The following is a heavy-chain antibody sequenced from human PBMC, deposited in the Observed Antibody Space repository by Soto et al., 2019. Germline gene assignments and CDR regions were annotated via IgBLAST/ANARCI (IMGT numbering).Heavy chain of an antibody. CDR2: INHSGST. CDR3: ARGMLRLYYDILTGPLGYYYGMDV. V-gene: IGHV4-34*01. D-gene: IGHD3-9*01. J-gene: IGHJ6*02. CDR1: GGSFSGYY. Sequence: PSETLSLTCAVYGGSFSGYYWSWIRQPPGKVLEWIGEINHSGSTNYNPSLKSRVTISVDTAKNQFSLKLSSVTAADTAVYYCARGMLRLYYDILTGPLGYYYGMDVWGQGTTVTVSS.